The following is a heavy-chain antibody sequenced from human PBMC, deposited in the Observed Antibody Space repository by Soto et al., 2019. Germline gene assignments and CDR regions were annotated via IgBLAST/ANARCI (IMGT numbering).Heavy chain of an antibody. CDR1: GFSFSSYW. Sequence: GGSLRLSCAASGFSFSSYWMHWVRQAPGKGLVWVSRINSDGSSTTYADSVKGRFTIFRDNAKNTLYVQMNSLRAEDTAVYYCASGYSSSWYNAFDIWGQGTMVTVSS. CDR2: INSDGSST. J-gene: IGHJ3*02. D-gene: IGHD6-13*01. V-gene: IGHV3-74*01. CDR3: ASGYSSSWYNAFDI.